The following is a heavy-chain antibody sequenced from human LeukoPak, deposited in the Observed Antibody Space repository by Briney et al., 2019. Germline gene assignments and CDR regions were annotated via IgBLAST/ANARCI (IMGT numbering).Heavy chain of an antibody. J-gene: IGHJ4*02. V-gene: IGHV4-59*11. D-gene: IGHD3-22*01. CDR2: IYYSGTT. CDR1: GGSISSHY. CDR3: ARVGDYYDSSGYYYSHNY. Sequence: PSETLSLTCTVSGGSISSHYWSWIRQPPGKGLEWIGYIYYSGTTNYNPSPKSRVTISVDTSKNQFSLKLSSVTAADTAVYYCARVGDYYDSSGYYYSHNYWGEGTLVTVSS.